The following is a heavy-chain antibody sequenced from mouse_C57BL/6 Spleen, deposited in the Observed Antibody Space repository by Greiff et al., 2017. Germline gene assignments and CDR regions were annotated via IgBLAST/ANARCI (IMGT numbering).Heavy chain of an antibody. CDR1: GYTFTSYW. CDR2: IHPNSGST. CDR3: ARSGDYGSSPLDY. V-gene: IGHV1-64*01. J-gene: IGHJ2*01. D-gene: IGHD1-1*01. Sequence: QVQLQQPGAELVKPGASVKLSCKASGYTFTSYWMHWVKQRPGQGLEWIGMIHPNSGSTNYNEKFKSQATLTVDKSSSTAYMQLSSLTSEDSAVYYCARSGDYGSSPLDYRGQGTTLTVSS.